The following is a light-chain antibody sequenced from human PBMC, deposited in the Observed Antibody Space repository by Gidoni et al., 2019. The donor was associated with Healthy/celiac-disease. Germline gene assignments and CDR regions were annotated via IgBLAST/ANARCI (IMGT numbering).Light chain of an antibody. CDR3: QQYNSYSQYT. V-gene: IGKV1-5*03. Sequence: IQMTQSPSTLSASVGDRVTITCRASQSISSWLAWYQQKPGKAPKLLIYKASSLESGVPSRFSGRGSGTEFTLTISSLQPDDFATYYCQQYNSYSQYTFGQGTKLEIK. CDR2: KAS. CDR1: QSISSW. J-gene: IGKJ2*01.